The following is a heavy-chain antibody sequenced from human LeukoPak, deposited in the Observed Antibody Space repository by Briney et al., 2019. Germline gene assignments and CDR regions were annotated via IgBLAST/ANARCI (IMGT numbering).Heavy chain of an antibody. Sequence: PGGSLRLSCAASGFTFRSYYMSGVRQAPGKGLEWVSAISGSGDSIFYTDSVKGRFTVSRDNSKTTLYVQMNSLRAEDTAVYYCAKSFLTGYSLFDSWGQGTLVTVSS. CDR1: GFTFRSYY. CDR2: ISGSGDSI. J-gene: IGHJ4*02. V-gene: IGHV3-23*01. CDR3: AKSFLTGYSLFDS. D-gene: IGHD3-9*01.